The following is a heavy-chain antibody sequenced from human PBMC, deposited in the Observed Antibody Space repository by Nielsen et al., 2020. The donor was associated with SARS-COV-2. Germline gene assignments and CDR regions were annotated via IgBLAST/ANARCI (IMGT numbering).Heavy chain of an antibody. D-gene: IGHD2-21*02. CDR1: GFTFSSYW. CDR2: IKQDGSEK. J-gene: IGHJ4*02. Sequence: GGSLRLSCAASGFTFSSYWMSWVHQAPGKGLEWVANIKQDGSEKYYVDSVKGRFTISRDNAKNSLYLQMNSLRAEDTAVYYCARDRGYDCGGDCYNFDYWGQGTLVTVSS. V-gene: IGHV3-7*01. CDR3: ARDRGYDCGGDCYNFDY.